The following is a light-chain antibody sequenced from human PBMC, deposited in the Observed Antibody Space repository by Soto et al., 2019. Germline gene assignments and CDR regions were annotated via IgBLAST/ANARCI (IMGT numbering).Light chain of an antibody. Sequence: QSVLTQPASVSGSPGQSITISCTGSSSDVGGYNHVSWYQQHPGKAPKLMIYEVSNRPSGVSNRFSGSKSGNTASLTISGLQADDEADYYCSSYTTSTTRIIFGGGTKVTVL. CDR2: EVS. V-gene: IGLV2-14*01. CDR3: SSYTTSTTRII. CDR1: SSDVGGYNH. J-gene: IGLJ2*01.